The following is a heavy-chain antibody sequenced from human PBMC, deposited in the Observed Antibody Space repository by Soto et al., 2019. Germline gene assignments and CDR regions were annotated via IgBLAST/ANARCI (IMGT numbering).Heavy chain of an antibody. V-gene: IGHV4-30-4*01. CDR3: ARAWDF. CDR1: GVSFSRDYQ. D-gene: IGHD1-26*01. Sequence: TLSLTFTVSGVSFSRDYQWIWVRQPPGKGLEWIGHISYSGSPYYHPSLRSRLSISVDTSKNQFSLKVKSVTAADTAVYYCARAWDFWGQGTLVTVSS. CDR2: ISYSGSP. J-gene: IGHJ1*01.